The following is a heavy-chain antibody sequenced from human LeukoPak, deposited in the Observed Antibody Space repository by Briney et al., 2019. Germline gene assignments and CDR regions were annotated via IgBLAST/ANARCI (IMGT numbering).Heavy chain of an antibody. D-gene: IGHD2-15*01. CDR1: GFTFTTYG. Sequence: PGGSLRLSCAASGFTFTTYGMHWVRQAPGKGLEWVAVIWSDGSNKYYADSVKGRFTISRDNSKNTLYLQTNSLRAEDTAVYYCARDSGGSFDYWGQGTLVTVSS. CDR2: IWSDGSNK. CDR3: ARDSGGSFDY. V-gene: IGHV3-33*01. J-gene: IGHJ4*02.